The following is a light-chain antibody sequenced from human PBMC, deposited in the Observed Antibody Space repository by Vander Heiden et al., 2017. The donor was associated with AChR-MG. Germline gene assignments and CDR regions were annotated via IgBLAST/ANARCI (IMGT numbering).Light chain of an antibody. V-gene: IGKV2-28*01. CDR3: MQALQTPLT. CDR1: QSLLHSNGYNY. Sequence: IVMTQSPLSLPVTPGEPASIPCRSSQSLLHSNGYNYLDWYLQKPGQSPQLLIYLGSNRASGVPDRCSGSGSGTDFTLKSSRVEAEDVGVYYCMQALQTPLTFGGGTKVEIK. J-gene: IGKJ4*01. CDR2: LGS.